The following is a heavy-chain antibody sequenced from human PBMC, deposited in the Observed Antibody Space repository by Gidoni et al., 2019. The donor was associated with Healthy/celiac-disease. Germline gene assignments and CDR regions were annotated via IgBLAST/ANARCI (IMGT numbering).Heavy chain of an antibody. D-gene: IGHD3-22*01. CDR3: TSKTINYYDSSGYLRADDY. CDR1: GFTFSGSA. V-gene: IGHV3-73*01. CDR2: IRSKANSYAT. Sequence: EVQLVESGGGLVQPGGSLKLSCAASGFTFSGSAMHWVRQASGKGLEWVGRIRSKANSYATAYAASVKGRFTISRDDSKNTAYLQMNSLKTEDTAVYYCTSKTINYYDSSGYLRADDYWGQGTLVTVSS. J-gene: IGHJ4*02.